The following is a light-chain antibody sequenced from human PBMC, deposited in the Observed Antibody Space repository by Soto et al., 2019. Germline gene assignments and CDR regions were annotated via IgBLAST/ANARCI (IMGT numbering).Light chain of an antibody. CDR1: SSDVGAYNY. V-gene: IGLV2-14*01. J-gene: IGLJ3*02. CDR2: DVS. Sequence: QSALTQPASVSGSPGQSITISCTGISSDVGAYNYVSWFQQHPGKAPRLIIYDVSNRPSGVSNRFSGSKSGNTASLTISGLQAEDEADYYCSSYTTSTTGVFGGGTKLTVL. CDR3: SSYTTSTTGV.